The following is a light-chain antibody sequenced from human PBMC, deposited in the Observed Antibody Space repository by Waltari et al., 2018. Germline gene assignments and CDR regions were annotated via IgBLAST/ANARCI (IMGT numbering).Light chain of an antibody. CDR3: QQRSTWPPVT. Sequence: EIVLTQSPATLSLSPGERATLSCRASQSVSTYLAWYQQKPGQAPRLLMYEASNRATGIPARFSGSGSGTEFTLTISSLEPEDFAVYYCQQRSTWPPVTFGQGTRLEIK. CDR2: EAS. J-gene: IGKJ5*01. V-gene: IGKV3-11*01. CDR1: QSVSTY.